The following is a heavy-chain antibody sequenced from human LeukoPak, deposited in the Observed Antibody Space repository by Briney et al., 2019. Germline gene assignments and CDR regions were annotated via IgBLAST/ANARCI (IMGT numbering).Heavy chain of an antibody. J-gene: IGHJ4*02. D-gene: IGHD2-2*01. Sequence: PSETLSLTCTVSGGSISSSSFFWAWIRQPPGKGLEWIATVSYSGTTYYSPSLKSRVTISVDTSKNQFSLRLTSVTAADTALYYCAKLTCSSTFCPLDYWGQGTLVTVSS. CDR3: AKLTCSSTFCPLDY. V-gene: IGHV4-39*01. CDR2: VSYSGTT. CDR1: GGSISSSSFF.